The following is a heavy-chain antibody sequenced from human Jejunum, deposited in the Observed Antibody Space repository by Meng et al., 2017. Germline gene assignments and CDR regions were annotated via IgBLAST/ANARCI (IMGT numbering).Heavy chain of an antibody. CDR1: GDSVLSTGAA. CDR3: ARDYGTSRPFEY. Sequence: QQSGPGRGKPLQNLSSTCAISGDSVLSTGAAGNWIRQSPSRGLEWLGRTYYRSKWYNDYVVSVKGRIAINPDTSKNQFFLQLNSVTPEDTAVYYCARDYGTSRPFEYWGQGILVTSPQ. CDR2: TYYRSKWYN. V-gene: IGHV6-1*01. D-gene: IGHD1/OR15-1a*01. J-gene: IGHJ4*02.